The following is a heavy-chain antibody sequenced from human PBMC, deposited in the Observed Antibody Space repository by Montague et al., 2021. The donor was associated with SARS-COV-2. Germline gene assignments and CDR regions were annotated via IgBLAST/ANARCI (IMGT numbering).Heavy chain of an antibody. V-gene: IGHV3-23*01. CDR1: GFTFNLYP. J-gene: IGHJ3*02. CDR2: ITCSGANT. Sequence: SLRLSCAASGFTFNLYPISWVRQAPGKGLEWVSLITCSGANTYYVDSVKGRFTISRDNSNNTLYLQMNSLRPEDTAVYYCAKDILALGIVYVFHIWGQGTMVTVSS. CDR3: AKDILALGIVYVFHI. D-gene: IGHD2-21*01.